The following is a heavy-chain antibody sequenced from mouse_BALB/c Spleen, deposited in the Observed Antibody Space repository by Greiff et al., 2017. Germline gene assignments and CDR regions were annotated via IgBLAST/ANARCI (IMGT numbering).Heavy chain of an antibody. D-gene: IGHD1-1*01. CDR3: ARGNYYGSSYWFAY. Sequence: EVQLQQSGPELVKPGASVKMSCKASGYTFTSYVMHWVKQKPGQGLEWIGYINPYNDGTKYNEKFKGKATLTSDKSSSTAYMELSSLTSEDSAVYYCARGNYYGSSYWFAYWGQGTLVTVSA. V-gene: IGHV1-14*01. CDR1: GYTFTSYV. CDR2: INPYNDGT. J-gene: IGHJ3*01.